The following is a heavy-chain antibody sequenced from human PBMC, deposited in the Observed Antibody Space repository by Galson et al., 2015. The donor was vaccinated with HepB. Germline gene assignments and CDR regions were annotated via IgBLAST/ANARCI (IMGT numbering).Heavy chain of an antibody. CDR3: ARQKDSSGWFGTGYYYYYGMDV. D-gene: IGHD6-19*01. V-gene: IGHV4-59*08. Sequence: ETLSLTCTVSGGSISSYYWSWIRQPPGKGLEWIGYIYYSGSTNYNPSLKSRVTISVDTSKNQFSLKLSSVTAADTAVYYCARQKDSSGWFGTGYYYYYGMDVWGQGTTVTVSS. CDR2: IYYSGST. J-gene: IGHJ6*02. CDR1: GGSISSYY.